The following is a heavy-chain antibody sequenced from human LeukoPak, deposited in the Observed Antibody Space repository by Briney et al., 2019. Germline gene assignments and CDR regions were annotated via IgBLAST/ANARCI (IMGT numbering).Heavy chain of an antibody. V-gene: IGHV1-2*06. J-gene: IGHJ4*02. CDR3: ARVRFYYDSSGYWDY. CDR2: INPTGTGT. CDR1: GYTFINNW. D-gene: IGHD3-22*01. Sequence: GASVKVSCKASGYTFINNWMHWVRQAPGQGLEWIGLINPTGTGTLYAQKFQGRVTMTRDTSISTAYMELSRLRSDDTAVYYCARVRFYYDSSGYWDYWGQGTLVTVSS.